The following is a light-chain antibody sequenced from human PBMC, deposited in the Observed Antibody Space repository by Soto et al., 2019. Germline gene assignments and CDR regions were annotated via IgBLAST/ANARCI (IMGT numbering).Light chain of an antibody. CDR3: TSYTSSTTWV. V-gene: IGLV2-14*01. CDR2: EVS. CDR1: SSDIGASNY. J-gene: IGLJ3*02. Sequence: QSALTQPASVSGSPGQSITVSRTGTSSDIGASNYVSWYQQHPGKAPKLIISEVSNRPSGVSNRFSGSKSGSTASLTISGLQAEDEADYYCTSYTSSTTWVFGGGTKVTVL.